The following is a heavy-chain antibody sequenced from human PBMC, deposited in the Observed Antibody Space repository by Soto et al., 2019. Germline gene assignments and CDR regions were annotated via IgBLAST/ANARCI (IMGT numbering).Heavy chain of an antibody. CDR3: ARSYYGGNWFDP. V-gene: IGHV1-3*01. CDR1: GYTFTSYA. CDR2: INAGNGDT. D-gene: IGHD4-17*01. J-gene: IGHJ5*02. Sequence: QVQLVQSGAEVKKPGASVKVSCKASGYTFTSYAMHWVRQAPGQRLEWMGWINAGNGDTKYSQKFQGRVTITRDTSASTADMELSSLRFEDTAVYYFARSYYGGNWFDPWGQGTLVTVSS.